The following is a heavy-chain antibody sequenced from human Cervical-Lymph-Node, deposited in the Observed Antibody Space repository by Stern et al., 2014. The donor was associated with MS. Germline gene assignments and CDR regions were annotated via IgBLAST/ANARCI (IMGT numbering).Heavy chain of an antibody. CDR2: ISHDGSKQ. J-gene: IGHJ6*02. CDR3: ARGGGGEVYYYGMDV. Sequence: VQLVESGGGVVQPGRSLRLSCAASGFRFRSYVMHWVRQAPGKGLEWVAVISHDGSKQYYAESLKGRFTLSRDSSNNTLYLQMNSLRPEDTAVYYCARGGGGEVYYYGMDVWGQGTTVTVSS. D-gene: IGHD2-21*01. CDR1: GFRFRSYV. V-gene: IGHV3-30-3*01.